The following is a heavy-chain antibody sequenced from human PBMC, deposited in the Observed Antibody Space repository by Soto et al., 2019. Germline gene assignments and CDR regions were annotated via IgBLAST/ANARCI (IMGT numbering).Heavy chain of an antibody. V-gene: IGHV4-59*08. CDR3: ARHSKAAAGARSIYYYYMDV. CDR1: GGSMSSYY. D-gene: IGHD6-13*01. Sequence: PSETLSLTCTVSGGSMSSYYCSWIRQPPGKGLEWIGYIYYSGSTNYNPSLKSRVTISVDTSKNQFSLKLSSVTAADTAVYYCARHSKAAAGARSIYYYYMDVWGKGTTVTVSS. CDR2: IYYSGST. J-gene: IGHJ6*03.